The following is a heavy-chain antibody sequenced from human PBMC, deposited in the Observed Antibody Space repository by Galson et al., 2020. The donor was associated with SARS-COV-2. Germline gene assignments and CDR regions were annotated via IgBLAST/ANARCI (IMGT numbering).Heavy chain of an antibody. D-gene: IGHD1-26*01. V-gene: IGHV1-2*02. CDR1: GYTFTGYY. CDR2: INPNSGGT. J-gene: IGHJ4*02. CDR3: ARDREVGATVFDY. Sequence: ASGYTFTGYYMHWVRQAPGQGLEWMGWINPNSGGTNYAQKFQGRVTMTRDTSISTAYMELSRLRSDDTAVYYCARDREVGATVFDYWGQGTLVTVSS.